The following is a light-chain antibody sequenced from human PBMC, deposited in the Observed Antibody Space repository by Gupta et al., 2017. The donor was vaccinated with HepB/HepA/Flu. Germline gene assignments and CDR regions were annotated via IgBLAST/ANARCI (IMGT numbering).Light chain of an antibody. CDR2: SAS. CDR3: QQDDTYPFT. Sequence: ALHMTQSPSSFSASTGDRVTITCRASQDISSFLAWYQQKPGKAPNLLIHSASTLEGGVPSRFSGSGSGTDFTFTISVLQSEDFATYYCQQDDTYPFTFGGGTKVEI. V-gene: IGKV1-8*01. J-gene: IGKJ4*01. CDR1: QDISSF.